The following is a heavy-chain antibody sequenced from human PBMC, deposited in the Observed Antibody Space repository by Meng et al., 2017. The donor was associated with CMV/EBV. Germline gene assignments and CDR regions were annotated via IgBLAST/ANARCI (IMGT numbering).Heavy chain of an antibody. CDR1: GFTFSSYS. CDR2: ISSSSSYI. V-gene: IGHV3-21*01. D-gene: IGHD1-26*01. Sequence: GESLKISCAASGFTFSSYSMNWVRQAPGKGLEWVSSISSSSSYIYYADSVKGRFTISRDNAKNSLYLQMNRLRAEDTAVYYCAREGGWELVDYWGQGTLVTVSS. CDR3: AREGGWELVDY. J-gene: IGHJ4*02.